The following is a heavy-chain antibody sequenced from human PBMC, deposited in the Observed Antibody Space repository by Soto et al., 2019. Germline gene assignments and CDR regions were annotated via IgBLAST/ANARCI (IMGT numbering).Heavy chain of an antibody. V-gene: IGHV3-21*01. J-gene: IGHJ6*02. Sequence: GGSLRLSCAASGFTFSSYSMNWVRQAPGKGLEWVSSISSSSSYIYYADSVKGRFTISRDNAKNSLYLQMNSLRAEDTAVHYCARDFTPPGYSAYDPALYSYYYYGMDVGGQGPTVTVS. D-gene: IGHD5-12*01. CDR3: ARDFTPPGYSAYDPALYSYYYYGMDV. CDR2: ISSSSSYI. CDR1: GFTFSSYS.